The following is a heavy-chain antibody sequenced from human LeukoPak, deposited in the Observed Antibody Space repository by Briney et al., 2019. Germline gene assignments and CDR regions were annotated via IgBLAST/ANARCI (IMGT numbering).Heavy chain of an antibody. CDR3: ASIRSVEDAFDI. Sequence: GGSLRLSCTASGFTFSSYWMSWVRQAPGKGLEWVANIKQDGSEKYYVDSVKGRFTISRDNAKNSLYLQMNSLRAEDTAVYYCASIRSVEDAFDIWGQGTMVTVSS. CDR1: GFTFSSYW. J-gene: IGHJ3*02. V-gene: IGHV3-7*01. CDR2: IKQDGSEK. D-gene: IGHD3-3*02.